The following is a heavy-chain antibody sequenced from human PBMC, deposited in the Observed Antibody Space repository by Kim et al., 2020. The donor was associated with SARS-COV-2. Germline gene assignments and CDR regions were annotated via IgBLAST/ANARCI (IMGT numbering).Heavy chain of an antibody. Sequence: YTPSFQGHVTISADKSISTAYLQWSSLKASDTAMYYCARHASGPLYGMDVWGQGTTVTVSS. V-gene: IGHV5-10-1*01. J-gene: IGHJ6*02. CDR3: ARHASGPLYGMDV. D-gene: IGHD3-16*01.